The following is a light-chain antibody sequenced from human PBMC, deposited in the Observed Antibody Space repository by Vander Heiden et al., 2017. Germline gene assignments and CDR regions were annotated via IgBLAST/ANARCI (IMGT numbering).Light chain of an antibody. CDR2: GAA. Sequence: DILIPPSPATLSMSPGERPTLACRASQSVSSNLAWYQQKPRQAPRLLIYGAATRATGIPARFSGSGSGTEVTLTISSLQSEDFAVYYCQQYNNWPPWTFGQGTKVEIK. J-gene: IGKJ1*01. CDR1: QSVSSN. CDR3: QQYNNWPPWT. V-gene: IGKV3-15*01.